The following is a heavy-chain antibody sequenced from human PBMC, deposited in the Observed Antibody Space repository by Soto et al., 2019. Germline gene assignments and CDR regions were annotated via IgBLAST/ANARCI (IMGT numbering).Heavy chain of an antibody. CDR3: VVMGNVAVSNPRSFDY. CDR2: IVPIFETL. CDR1: GATFSGYA. J-gene: IGHJ4*02. D-gene: IGHD6-19*01. V-gene: IGHV1-69*18. Sequence: QVQLVQSGAEVKKPGSSVKVSCKASGATFSGYAINGVRQAPGQGLEWLGRIVPIFETLNYAERFQGRVAITADESTTTVYMELTNLTHEDTAVYYCVVMGNVAVSNPRSFDYWGQGTQVTVSS.